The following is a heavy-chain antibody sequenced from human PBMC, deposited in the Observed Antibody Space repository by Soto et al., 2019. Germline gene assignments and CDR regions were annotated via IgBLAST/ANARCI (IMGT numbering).Heavy chain of an antibody. Sequence: QVQLQESGPGLVKPSQTLSLTCTVSGGSISSGGYYWSWIRQHPGKGLEWIGYIYYSGSTYYNPSPKSRVNISVDTSKNQFSLKLSSVTAADTAVDYCARGLEPRYYYYYYMDVWGKGTTVTVSS. V-gene: IGHV4-31*03. CDR1: GGSISSGGYY. CDR3: ARGLEPRYYYYYYMDV. CDR2: IYYSGST. J-gene: IGHJ6*03.